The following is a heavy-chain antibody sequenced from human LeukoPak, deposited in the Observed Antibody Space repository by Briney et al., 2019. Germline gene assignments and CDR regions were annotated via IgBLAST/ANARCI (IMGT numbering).Heavy chain of an antibody. Sequence: SVKVSCKASGGTFSSYAISWVRQAPGQGLEWMGRIIPIFGTANYAQKFQGRVTITTDESTSTAYMELSSLRSEDTAVYYCARAYYYGSGSQQRSYYFDYWGQGTLVTVSS. CDR2: IIPIFGTA. J-gene: IGHJ4*02. D-gene: IGHD3-10*01. V-gene: IGHV1-69*05. CDR1: GGTFSSYA. CDR3: ARAYYYGSGSQQRSYYFDY.